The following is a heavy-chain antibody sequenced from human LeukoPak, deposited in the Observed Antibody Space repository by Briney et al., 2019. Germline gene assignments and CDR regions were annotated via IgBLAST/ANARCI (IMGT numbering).Heavy chain of an antibody. J-gene: IGHJ3*02. CDR1: GFTFSSYG. V-gene: IGHV3-30*02. Sequence: GGSLRLSCAAPGFTFSSYGMHWVRQAPGKGLEWVAFIRYDGSDKYYADSVKGRFTISRDNSKNTLYLQMNSLRAEDTAVYYCAKDLIWFFSEMGAFDIWGQGTMVTVSS. CDR3: AKDLIWFFSEMGAFDI. D-gene: IGHD5-24*01. CDR2: IRYDGSDK.